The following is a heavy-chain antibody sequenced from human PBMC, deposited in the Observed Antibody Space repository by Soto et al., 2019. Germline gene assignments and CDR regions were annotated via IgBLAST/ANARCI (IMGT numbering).Heavy chain of an antibody. Sequence: ETLSLTCSVSGGSISGSYWSWIRQSPGKGLEWLGYVYYTGSTNYSPSLRSRVSISVDTSKNEFSLRLSSVTAADTAVYYCARAAYYSDSSGYFLDLWGQGTLVTVSS. CDR3: ARAAYYSDSSGYFLDL. CDR1: GGSISGSY. CDR2: VYYTGST. J-gene: IGHJ5*02. D-gene: IGHD3-22*01. V-gene: IGHV4-59*01.